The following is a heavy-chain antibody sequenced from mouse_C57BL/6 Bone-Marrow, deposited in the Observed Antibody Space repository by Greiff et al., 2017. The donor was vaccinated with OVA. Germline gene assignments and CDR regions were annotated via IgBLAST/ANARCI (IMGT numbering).Heavy chain of an antibody. Sequence: VQGVESGPGLVQPSQSLSITCTVSGFSLTSYGVHWVRQSPGKGLEWLGVIWSGGSTAYNAAFISRLSISKDNSKSQVFFKRNSQQADDTAIYYCARNEGDYGSSYDYWGQGTTLTVSS. D-gene: IGHD1-1*01. CDR2: IWSGGST. CDR3: ARNEGDYGSSYDY. V-gene: IGHV2-2*01. J-gene: IGHJ2*01. CDR1: GFSLTSYG.